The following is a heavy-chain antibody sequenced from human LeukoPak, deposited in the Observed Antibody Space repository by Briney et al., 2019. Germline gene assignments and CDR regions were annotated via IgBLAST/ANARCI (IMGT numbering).Heavy chain of an antibody. CDR1: GFTFSTYW. Sequence: GGSLRLSCAASGFTFSTYWMHWVRQAPGKGLVWVSRINSDGTTITYADSVRGRFTISRDNAKNTLHVQMNSLRAEDTAVYYCATFDYGDYLDAFDIWGQGTMVTVSS. CDR3: ATFDYGDYLDAFDI. V-gene: IGHV3-74*01. J-gene: IGHJ3*02. D-gene: IGHD4-17*01. CDR2: INSDGTTI.